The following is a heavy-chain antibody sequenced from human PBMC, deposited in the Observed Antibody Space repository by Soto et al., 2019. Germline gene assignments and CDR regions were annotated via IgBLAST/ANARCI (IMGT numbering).Heavy chain of an antibody. CDR1: GFTFSSYA. Sequence: QVQLVESGGGVVQPGRSLRLSCAASGFTFSSYAMHWVRQAPGKGLEWVAVISYDGSNKYYADSVKGRFTISRDNSKNELYLQMNSLRAEDTAVYYCARAGGRYSYGQNWFDPWGQGTLVTVSS. CDR3: ARAGGRYSYGQNWFDP. D-gene: IGHD5-18*01. V-gene: IGHV3-30-3*01. J-gene: IGHJ5*02. CDR2: ISYDGSNK.